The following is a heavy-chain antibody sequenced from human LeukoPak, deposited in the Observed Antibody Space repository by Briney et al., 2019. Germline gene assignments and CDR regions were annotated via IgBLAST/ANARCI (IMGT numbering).Heavy chain of an antibody. V-gene: IGHV1-69*02. D-gene: IGHD5-18*01. Sequence: SVKVSCKASGGTFSSYTISWVRQAPGQGLEWMGRIIPILGIANYAQKFQGRVTITADKSTSTAYMELSSLRSEDTAVYYCATTDTATQTVYYGMDVWGQGTTVTVSS. CDR2: IIPILGIA. CDR3: ATTDTATQTVYYGMDV. CDR1: GGTFSSYT. J-gene: IGHJ6*02.